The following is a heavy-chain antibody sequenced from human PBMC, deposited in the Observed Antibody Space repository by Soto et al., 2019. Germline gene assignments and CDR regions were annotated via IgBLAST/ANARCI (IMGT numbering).Heavy chain of an antibody. Sequence: PSETLSLTCAVYGGSFSGYYWSWIRQPPGKGLEWIGEINHSGSTNYNPSLKSRVTISVDTSKNQFSLKLSSVTAADTAVYYCAREVVKLSAWFDPWGQGTLVTVSS. V-gene: IGHV4-34*01. D-gene: IGHD2-15*01. CDR1: GGSFSGYY. J-gene: IGHJ5*02. CDR3: AREVVKLSAWFDP. CDR2: INHSGST.